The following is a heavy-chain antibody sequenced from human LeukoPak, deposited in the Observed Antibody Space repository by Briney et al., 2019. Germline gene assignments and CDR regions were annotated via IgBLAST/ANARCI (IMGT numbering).Heavy chain of an antibody. J-gene: IGHJ4*02. CDR3: ARDGAVLTGYYDY. CDR1: GFTVSSNY. D-gene: IGHD3-9*01. Sequence: GGSLRLSCAASGFTVSSNYLSWVRQAPGKGLEWVSTIYSGRSTYYEDSVTGRFTISRDNSKNTLYLQMNSLRADDPAVYYCARDGAVLTGYYDYWGQGTLVTVSS. CDR2: IYSGRST. V-gene: IGHV3-66*01.